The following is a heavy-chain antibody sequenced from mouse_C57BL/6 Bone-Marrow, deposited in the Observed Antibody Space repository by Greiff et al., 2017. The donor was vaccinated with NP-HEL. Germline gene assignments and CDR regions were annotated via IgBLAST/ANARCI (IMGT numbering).Heavy chain of an antibody. CDR3: ARDSSGSAWFAY. CDR2: IDPSDSYT. D-gene: IGHD3-2*02. CDR1: GYTFTSYW. Sequence: VQLQQPGAELVKPGASVKLSCKASGYTFTSYWMQWVKQRPGQGLEWIGEIDPSDSYTNYNQKFKGKATLTVDTSSSTAYMQRSSLTSEDSAVYYCARDSSGSAWFAYWGQGTLVTVSA. J-gene: IGHJ3*01. V-gene: IGHV1-50*01.